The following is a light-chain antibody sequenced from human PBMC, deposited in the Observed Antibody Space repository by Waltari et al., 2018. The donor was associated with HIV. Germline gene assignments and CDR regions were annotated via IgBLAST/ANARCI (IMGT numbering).Light chain of an antibody. CDR2: DVN. V-gene: IGLV2-11*01. CDR1: SSDVGSFNY. Sequence: QSALTQPRSVSGSPGPSVTISCPGPSSDVGSFNYVSWYQHHPNKGPKLLIYDVNKRPSGVPDRFFGSKSGNTAFLTISGLQAEDEADYYCCSYAETYFVLFGGRTKLTVL. CDR3: CSYAETYFVL. J-gene: IGLJ2*01.